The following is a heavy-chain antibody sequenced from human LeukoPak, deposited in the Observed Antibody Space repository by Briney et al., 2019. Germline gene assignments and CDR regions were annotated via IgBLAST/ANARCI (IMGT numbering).Heavy chain of an antibody. CDR2: INPNSGGT. CDR3: ARADNLDAFDI. D-gene: IGHD1-1*01. Sequence: EASVKVSCMASGYTFTSYYMHWVRQAPGQGLEWMGWINPNSGGTNYAQKFQGRVTMTSDTSISTAYMELSRLRSDDTAVYYCARADNLDAFDIWGQGTMVTVSS. CDR1: GYTFTSYY. V-gene: IGHV1-2*02. J-gene: IGHJ3*02.